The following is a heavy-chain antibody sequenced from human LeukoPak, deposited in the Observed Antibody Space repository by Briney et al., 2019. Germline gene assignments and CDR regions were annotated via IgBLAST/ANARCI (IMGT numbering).Heavy chain of an antibody. CDR3: AKQTTVTTSNYFDY. V-gene: IGHV3-23*01. Sequence: GGSLRLSCAASGFTFSSYAMSCVRQAPGKGLEWVSAISGSGGSTYYADSVKGRFTISRDNSKNTLYLQMNSLRAEDTAVYYCAKQTTVTTSNYFDYWGQGTLVTVSS. D-gene: IGHD4-17*01. J-gene: IGHJ4*02. CDR1: GFTFSSYA. CDR2: ISGSGGST.